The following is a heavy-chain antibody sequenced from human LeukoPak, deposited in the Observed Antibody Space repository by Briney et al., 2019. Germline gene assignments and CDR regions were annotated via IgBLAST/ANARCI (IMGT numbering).Heavy chain of an antibody. D-gene: IGHD3-3*01. Sequence: ASVKVSCKASGYTFTSYYMHWVRQAPGQGGEWMGIINPSGGSTSYAQKFQGRVTMTRDTSTSTVYMELSSLRSEDAAVYYCARTTLEWLSTFDYWGQGTLVTVSS. CDR2: INPSGGST. CDR3: ARTTLEWLSTFDY. V-gene: IGHV1-46*01. CDR1: GYTFTSYY. J-gene: IGHJ4*02.